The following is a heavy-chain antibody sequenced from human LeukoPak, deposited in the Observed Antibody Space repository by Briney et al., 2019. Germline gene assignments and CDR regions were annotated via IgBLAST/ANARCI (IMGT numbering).Heavy chain of an antibody. J-gene: IGHJ4*02. D-gene: IGHD3-22*01. Sequence: GASVKVSCKASGYTFTGYYMHWVRQAPGQGLEWMGRINPNSGGTNYAQKFQGRVTMTRDTSISTAYMELSRLRSDDTAVYDCARGEPRYYYDSSGSYYFDYWGQGTLVTVSS. CDR3: ARGEPRYYYDSSGSYYFDY. CDR1: GYTFTGYY. V-gene: IGHV1-2*06. CDR2: INPNSGGT.